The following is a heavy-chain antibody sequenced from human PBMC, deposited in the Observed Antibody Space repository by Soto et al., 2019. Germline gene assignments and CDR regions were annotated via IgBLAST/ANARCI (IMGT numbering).Heavy chain of an antibody. Sequence: PSETLSLTCTVSGGSISSGDYYWSWIRQPPGKGLEWIGYIYYSGGTYYNPSLKSRVTISVDTSKNQFSLKLSSVTAADTAVYYCASSSGWYVNYFDYWGQGTLVTVSS. J-gene: IGHJ4*02. V-gene: IGHV4-30-4*01. CDR3: ASSSGWYVNYFDY. CDR2: IYYSGGT. D-gene: IGHD6-19*01. CDR1: GGSISSGDYY.